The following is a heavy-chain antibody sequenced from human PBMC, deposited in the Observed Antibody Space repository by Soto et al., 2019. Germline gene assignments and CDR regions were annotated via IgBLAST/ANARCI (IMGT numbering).Heavy chain of an antibody. CDR3: ARLGYYDFWSGYHYYYYYGMDV. D-gene: IGHD3-3*01. J-gene: IGHJ6*02. Sequence: GESLKISCKGSGYSFTSYWIGWVRQMPGKGLEWMGIIYPGDSDTRYSPSFQGQVTISADKSISTAYLQWSSLKASDTAMYYCARLGYYDFWSGYHYYYYYGMDVWGQGTTVTVS. CDR2: IYPGDSDT. CDR1: GYSFTSYW. V-gene: IGHV5-51*01.